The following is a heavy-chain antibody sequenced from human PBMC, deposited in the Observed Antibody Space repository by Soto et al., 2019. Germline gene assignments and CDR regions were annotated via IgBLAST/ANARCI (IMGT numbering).Heavy chain of an antibody. CDR1: GCIADDYA. D-gene: IGHD4-17*01. V-gene: IGHV3-9*02. CDR3: VKDMKWGGMTTIHYFDS. Sequence: EVQLVESGGGLVQPGRSLRLSCVASGCIADDYAMHWVRQAPGKGLEWVSGISSNSATINYADSVKGRFTISRDNAKNSLFLQMNSLRPEDTAFYYCVKDMKWGGMTTIHYFDSWGQGTLVTVSS. CDR2: ISSNSATI. J-gene: IGHJ4*02.